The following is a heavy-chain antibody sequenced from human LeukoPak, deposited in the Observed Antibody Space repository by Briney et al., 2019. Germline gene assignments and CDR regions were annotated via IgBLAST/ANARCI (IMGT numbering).Heavy chain of an antibody. CDR1: KFTFSSYA. CDR3: AKGSRAYGGYDWFDP. J-gene: IGHJ5*02. V-gene: IGHV3-23*01. Sequence: GGSLRLSCAASKFTFSSYAVSWARQAPGKGLEWVSAISGSGGSTYYADSVKGRFTISRDNSKNTLYLQMNSLRAEDTAVYYCAKGSRAYGGYDWFDPWGQGTLVTVSS. CDR2: ISGSGGST. D-gene: IGHD5-12*01.